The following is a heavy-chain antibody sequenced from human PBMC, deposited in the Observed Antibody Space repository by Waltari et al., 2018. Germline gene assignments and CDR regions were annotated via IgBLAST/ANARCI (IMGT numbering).Heavy chain of an antibody. CDR1: GGSFSGYY. CDR3: ARDHLSHTNYMDV. Sequence: QVQLQQWGVGLLKPSETLSLTCAVYGGSFSGYYWSWIRQPPGKGLEWIGEINHSGSTNYNPSLKSRVTISVDTSKNQFSLKLSSVTAADTAVYYCARDHLSHTNYMDVWGKGTTVTVSS. D-gene: IGHD2-2*01. J-gene: IGHJ6*03. CDR2: INHSGST. V-gene: IGHV4-34*01.